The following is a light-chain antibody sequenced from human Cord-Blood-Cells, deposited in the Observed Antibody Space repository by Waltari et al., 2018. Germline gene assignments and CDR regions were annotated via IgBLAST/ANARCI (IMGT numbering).Light chain of an antibody. CDR2: AAS. Sequence: DIQLTQSLSSLSAYVGDRVTITCRASQRIRSYLNWYQQKPGKALKLLIYAASSLQSGVPSRFSGSGSGTDFTLTISSLQPEAFATYYCQQSYSTPPRTFGQGTKVEIK. CDR3: QQSYSTPPRT. J-gene: IGKJ1*01. V-gene: IGKV1-39*01. CDR1: QRIRSY.